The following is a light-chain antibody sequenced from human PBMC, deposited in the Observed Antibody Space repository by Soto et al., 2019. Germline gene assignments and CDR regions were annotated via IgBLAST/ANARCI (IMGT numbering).Light chain of an antibody. CDR3: RQYGSSPWT. CDR1: QSVSSSY. V-gene: IGKV3-20*01. CDR2: GAS. J-gene: IGKJ1*01. Sequence: EIVLTQSPGTLSLSPGERATLSCRASQSVSSSYLAWYQQKPGQAPRLLIYGASSRATGIPDRFSGSGSGTDFTLTISSLEPQDFAVYYCRQYGSSPWTFGQGTKVDIK.